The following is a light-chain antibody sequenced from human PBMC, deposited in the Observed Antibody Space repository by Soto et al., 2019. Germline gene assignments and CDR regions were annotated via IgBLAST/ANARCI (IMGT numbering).Light chain of an antibody. CDR3: QQRGGWPLT. Sequence: EVVLTQSPATLSLSPGERATLSCRASQSVGTFLAWYQQKPGQAPRLLIYDASNRATGIPARFSGSGSGTDFTLTISSLEPEDFAVYYCQQRGGWPLTFGGGTKVEIK. J-gene: IGKJ4*01. CDR1: QSVGTF. V-gene: IGKV3-11*01. CDR2: DAS.